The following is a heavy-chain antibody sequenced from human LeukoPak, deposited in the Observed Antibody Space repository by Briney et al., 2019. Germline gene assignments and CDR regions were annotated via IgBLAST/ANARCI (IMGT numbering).Heavy chain of an antibody. J-gene: IGHJ4*02. CDR1: GFTFSSYS. V-gene: IGHV3-21*01. CDR2: ISSSSSYI. CDR3: AREPGTGSSGWYDY. Sequence: GGSLRLSCAASGFTFSSYSMNWVRQAPGKGLEWVSSISSSSSYIYYADSVKGRFTISRDNAKNSLYLQMNSLRAEDTAVYYCAREPGTGSSGWYDYWGQGTLVTVSS. D-gene: IGHD6-19*01.